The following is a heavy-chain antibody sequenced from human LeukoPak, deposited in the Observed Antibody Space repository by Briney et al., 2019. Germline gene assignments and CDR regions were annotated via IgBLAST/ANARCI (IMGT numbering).Heavy chain of an antibody. Sequence: PSETLSLTCTVSGGSISSYYWSWIRQPPGKGLEWIGYIYYSGSTNYNPSLKSRVTISVDTSKNQFSLKLSSVTAADTAVYCCAREGVGATPYWGQGTLVTVSS. V-gene: IGHV4-59*08. CDR3: AREGVGATPY. J-gene: IGHJ4*02. CDR2: IYYSGST. D-gene: IGHD1-26*01. CDR1: GGSISSYY.